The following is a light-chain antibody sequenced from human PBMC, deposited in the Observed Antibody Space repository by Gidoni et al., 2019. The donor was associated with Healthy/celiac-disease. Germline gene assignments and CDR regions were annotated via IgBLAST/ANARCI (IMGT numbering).Light chain of an antibody. CDR1: QSISSW. CDR3: QQSGT. Sequence: DSQMTQSPSTLSASVGDRVTITCRASQSISSWLAWYKQKPGKAPKLLIYKASSLESGVPSRFSGSGSGTEFTLTISSLQPDDFATYYCQQSGTFGQGTKVEIK. V-gene: IGKV1-5*03. J-gene: IGKJ1*01. CDR2: KAS.